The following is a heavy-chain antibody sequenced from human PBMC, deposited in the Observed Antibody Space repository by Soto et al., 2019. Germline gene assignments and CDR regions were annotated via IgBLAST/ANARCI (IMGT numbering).Heavy chain of an antibody. J-gene: IGHJ6*02. CDR3: AISPGSSSWAYYYYNGMDV. V-gene: IGHV3-7*01. CDR1: GFIFSSYW. Sequence: LRLSCAASGFIFSSYWMSWVRQAPGKGLEWVANIKQDGSEKYYGESVKGRFTISRDNARNSLYLQMNSLRAEDTAVYYCAISPGSSSWAYYYYNGMDVWGQGTTVTVSS. CDR2: IKQDGSEK. D-gene: IGHD6-13*01.